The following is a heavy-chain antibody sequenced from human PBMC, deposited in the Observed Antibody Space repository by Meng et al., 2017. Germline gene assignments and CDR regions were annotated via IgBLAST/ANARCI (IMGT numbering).Heavy chain of an antibody. J-gene: IGHJ1*01. CDR2: INPNSGGT. Sequence: GHRALCGTEVEKPGAPGKVSRKASGYTFTGYYTNWVRQAPGQGLEWMGRINPNSGGTNYAQKFQGRVTMTRDTSISTAYMELSRLRSDDTAVYYCARGDYYDSSGYYSFWYFQHWGQGTLVTVSS. D-gene: IGHD3-22*01. V-gene: IGHV1-2*06. CDR1: GYTFTGYY. CDR3: ARGDYYDSSGYYSFWYFQH.